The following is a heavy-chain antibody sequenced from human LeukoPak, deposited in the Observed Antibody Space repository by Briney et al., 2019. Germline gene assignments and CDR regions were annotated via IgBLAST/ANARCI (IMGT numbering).Heavy chain of an antibody. J-gene: IGHJ3*02. CDR1: GDSIRGYS. V-gene: IGHV4-59*03. CDR2: IYYSGDT. Sequence: SETLSLTRTVSGDSIRGYSWSWIRQPPGGGLEWIGYIYYSGDTAYNPSLKSRVTMSVDTSKNQLSLKLTSVTTADTAVYYCAKSNGYGLVDIWGQGTMVTVSS. CDR3: AKSNGYGLVDI. D-gene: IGHD3-10*01.